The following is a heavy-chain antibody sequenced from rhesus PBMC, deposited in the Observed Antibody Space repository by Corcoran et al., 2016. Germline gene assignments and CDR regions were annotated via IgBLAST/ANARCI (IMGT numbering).Heavy chain of an antibody. J-gene: IGHJ6*01. CDR2: IGGYYDST. CDR3: ARDRSYGNSYGLDS. V-gene: IGHV4-80*01. D-gene: IGHD4-35*01. Sequence: QVQLRESGPGLVKPSETLSLTCTVSGASISSNWWSWIRQPPGKGLEWIGEIGGYYDSTNYNPTLKRRVTVSKDATKNQFFLKRNSVTAADTAVYYCARDRSYGNSYGLDSWGQGVVVTVSS. CDR1: GASISSNW.